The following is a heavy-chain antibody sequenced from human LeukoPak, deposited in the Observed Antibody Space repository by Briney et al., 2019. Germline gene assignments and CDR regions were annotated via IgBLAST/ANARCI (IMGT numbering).Heavy chain of an antibody. J-gene: IGHJ5*02. D-gene: IGHD3-3*01. CDR2: IYYSGST. CDR1: GGSISSYY. Sequence: PSETLSLTCTVSGGSISSYYWSWIRQPPGKGLEWIGYIYYSGSTNYNPSLKSRVTISVDTSKNQFSLKLSSVTAADTAVYYCARVSYDFWSGYYSWFDPWGQGTLVTVSS. CDR3: ARVSYDFWSGYYSWFDP. V-gene: IGHV4-59*01.